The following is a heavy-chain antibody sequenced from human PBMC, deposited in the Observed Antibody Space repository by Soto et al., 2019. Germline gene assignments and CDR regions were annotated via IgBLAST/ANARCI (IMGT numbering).Heavy chain of an antibody. CDR1: GGTFSSYA. J-gene: IGHJ4*02. V-gene: IGHV1-69*13. CDR3: ARDRLLWFGEFQKAYYFDY. D-gene: IGHD3-10*01. Sequence: ASVKVSCKASGGTFSSYAISWVRQAPGQGLEWMGGIIPIFGTANYAQKFQGRVTITADESTSTAYMELSSLRSEDTAVYYCARDRLLWFGEFQKAYYFDYWGQGTLVTVSS. CDR2: IIPIFGTA.